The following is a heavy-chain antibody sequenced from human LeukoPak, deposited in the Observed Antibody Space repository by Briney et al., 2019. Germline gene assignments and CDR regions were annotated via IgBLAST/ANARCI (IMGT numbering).Heavy chain of an antibody. Sequence: GGSPRLSCSAAGFTFSSHWLTWVRQVPGRGLEWVANISPDGTEKYYVDSVKGRFTISRDNAKNSLYLQMNSLRAEDTAVYYCSRDRNGDDYWGQGTLVTVSS. CDR1: GFTFSSHW. CDR2: ISPDGTEK. CDR3: SRDRNGDDY. V-gene: IGHV3-7*01. D-gene: IGHD2-8*01. J-gene: IGHJ4*02.